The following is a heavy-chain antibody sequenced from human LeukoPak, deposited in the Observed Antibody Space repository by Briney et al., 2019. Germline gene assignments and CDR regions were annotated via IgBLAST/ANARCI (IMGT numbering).Heavy chain of an antibody. J-gene: IGHJ4*02. CDR3: AGTTRWLAFDY. CDR1: GGSINSYY. Sequence: SETLPLTCTVSGGSINSYYWSWIRRPPGKGLVWIGRFYNSGSTNYNPSLKSRVIISVDTSKNQFSLKLNSVTAADTAVYYCAGTTRWLAFDYWGQGTLVTVYS. D-gene: IGHD5-24*01. CDR2: FYNSGST. V-gene: IGHV4-4*07.